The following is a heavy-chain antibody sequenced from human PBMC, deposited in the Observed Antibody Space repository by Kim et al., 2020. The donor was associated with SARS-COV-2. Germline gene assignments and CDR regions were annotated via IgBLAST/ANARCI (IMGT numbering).Heavy chain of an antibody. D-gene: IGHD5-18*01. CDR1: GDSVSSNSAA. CDR3: ARDRPGYSHGWAGYYYSGMDV. CDR2: TYYRSKWYN. Sequence: SQTLSLTCAISGDSVSSNSAAWNWIRQSPSRGLEWLGRTYYRSKWYNDYAVSVKSRITINPDTSKNQFSLQLNSVTPEDTAVYYCARDRPGYSHGWAGYYYSGMDVWGQGTTVTVSS. V-gene: IGHV6-1*01. J-gene: IGHJ6*02.